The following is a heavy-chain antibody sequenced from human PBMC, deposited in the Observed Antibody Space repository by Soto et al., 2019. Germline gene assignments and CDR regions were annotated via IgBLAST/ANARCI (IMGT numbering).Heavy chain of an antibody. Sequence: EVELLESGGALVQPGGSLRLSCAVSGFIFSNYGMSWVRQAPEKGLEWVSAISGSGGNTYYADSVKGRFTISRDNSENTLYLQMNSLRADDTALYYCAKYIVVAANYGLDVWGQGTTVTVSS. V-gene: IGHV3-23*01. J-gene: IGHJ6*02. CDR2: ISGSGGNT. D-gene: IGHD2-15*01. CDR3: AKYIVVAANYGLDV. CDR1: GFIFSNYG.